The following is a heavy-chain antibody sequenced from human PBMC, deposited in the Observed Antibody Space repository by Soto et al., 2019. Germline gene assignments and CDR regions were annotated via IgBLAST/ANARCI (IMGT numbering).Heavy chain of an antibody. D-gene: IGHD3-10*01. J-gene: IGHJ4*02. V-gene: IGHV1-69*01. CDR1: GGTCSRSS. CDR3: AREIRYYGSGIFDS. CDR2: IAPLYGTA. Sequence: QVHLVQSGAEVKKPGSSVKVSCRASGGTCSRSSIAWVRQAPGQGLEWMGGIAPLYGTANYAQRLQGRVKITANESTGTAYMELSGLRAEDTDVYYCAREIRYYGSGIFDSWGQGTLVIVSA.